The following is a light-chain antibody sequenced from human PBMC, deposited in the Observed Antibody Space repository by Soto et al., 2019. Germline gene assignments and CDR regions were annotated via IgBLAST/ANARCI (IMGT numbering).Light chain of an antibody. CDR3: QQRSNWPPIT. Sequence: EIVLTQSPATLSLSPGERATLSCRASQSVSSYLAWYQQKPGHAPRLLIYDASNRATGIPARFSGSGSGTDFTLTISSLEPEDFAAYYCQQRSNWPPITFGQGTRLEIK. J-gene: IGKJ5*01. CDR1: QSVSSY. CDR2: DAS. V-gene: IGKV3-11*01.